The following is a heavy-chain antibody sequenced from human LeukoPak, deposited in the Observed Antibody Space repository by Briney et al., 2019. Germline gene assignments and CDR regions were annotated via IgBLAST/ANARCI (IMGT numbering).Heavy chain of an antibody. CDR3: ARTPSYSNYYYGMDV. CDR2: IIPILGIA. V-gene: IGHV1-69*04. J-gene: IGHJ6*02. D-gene: IGHD4-4*01. Sequence: SVKVSCKASGGTFSSYAISWVRQAPGQGLEWMGRIIPILGIANYAQKFQGRVTITADRSTSTAYMELSSLRSEDTAVYYCARTPSYSNYYYGMDVWGQGTTVTVSS. CDR1: GGTFSSYA.